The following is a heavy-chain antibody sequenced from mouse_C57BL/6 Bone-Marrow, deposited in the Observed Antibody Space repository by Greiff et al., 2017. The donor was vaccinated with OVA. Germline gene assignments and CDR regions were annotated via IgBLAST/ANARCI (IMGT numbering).Heavy chain of an antibody. J-gene: IGHJ3*01. Sequence: VQLQQSGAELVRPGASVKLSCTASGFNIKDDYMHWVKQRPEQGLEWIGWIDPENGDTEYASKFQGKATMTADTSSNTAYLQLSSLTSEDTAVYYCTTSAYYSNSAWFAYWGQGTLVTVSA. CDR2: IDPENGDT. V-gene: IGHV14-4*01. CDR3: TTSAYYSNSAWFAY. CDR1: GFNIKDDY. D-gene: IGHD2-5*01.